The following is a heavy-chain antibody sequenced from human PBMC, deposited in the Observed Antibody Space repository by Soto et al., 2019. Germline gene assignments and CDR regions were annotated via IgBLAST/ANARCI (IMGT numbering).Heavy chain of an antibody. V-gene: IGHV4-34*01. CDR3: ARLNGYCVSTSCHGYYGMDV. Sequence: SETLSLTCAVYGGSFSGYYWSWIRQPPGKGLEWIGEINHSGSTNYNPSLKSRVTISVDTSKNQFSLKLSSVTAADTAVYYCARLNGYCVSTSCHGYYGMDVWGQGTTVTVSS. D-gene: IGHD2-2*03. J-gene: IGHJ6*02. CDR2: INHSGST. CDR1: GGSFSGYY.